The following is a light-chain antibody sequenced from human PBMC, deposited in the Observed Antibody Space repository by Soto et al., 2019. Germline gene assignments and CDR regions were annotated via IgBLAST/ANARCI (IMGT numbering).Light chain of an antibody. J-gene: IGKJ4*01. V-gene: IGKV3-20*01. CDR3: QQSGSSPPP. Sequence: PGERATLSCRASQSVYSSSLAWYQQKPGQAPRLLIYGASSRATGIPDRFSGSGSGTDFTLTIIRLEPEDFAVYYCQQSGSSPPPFGGGTKVEIK. CDR2: GAS. CDR1: QSVYSSS.